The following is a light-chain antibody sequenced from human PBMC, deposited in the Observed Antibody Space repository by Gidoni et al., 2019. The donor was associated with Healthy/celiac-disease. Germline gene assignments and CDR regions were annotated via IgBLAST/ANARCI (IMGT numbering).Light chain of an antibody. CDR1: QDISNY. V-gene: IGKV1-27*01. CDR3: QQYNSAPPYT. CDR2: AAS. Sequence: DMQMTQSPSSLSAAVGDRVTITCRESQDISNYLAWYQQKPAKVPNLLIYAASTLQSWVPSRFRGSGSGTDFTLTIFILQPPDVATYYCQQYNSAPPYTFGQGTKLDIK. J-gene: IGKJ2*01.